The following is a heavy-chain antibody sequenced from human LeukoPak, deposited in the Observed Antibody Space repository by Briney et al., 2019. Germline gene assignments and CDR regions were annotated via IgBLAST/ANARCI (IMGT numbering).Heavy chain of an antibody. CDR3: ARSSTTSQPPPYYYFDY. CDR2: ISSSGSTI. CDR1: GFTFSDYY. V-gene: IGHV3-11*01. J-gene: IGHJ4*02. Sequence: GGSLRLSCAASGFTFSDYYMSWIRQAPGKGLEWVSYISSSGSTIYYADSVKGRFTISRDNAKNSLYLQMNSLRAEDTAVYYCARSSTTSQPPPYYYFDYWGQGTLVTVSS. D-gene: IGHD2/OR15-2a*01.